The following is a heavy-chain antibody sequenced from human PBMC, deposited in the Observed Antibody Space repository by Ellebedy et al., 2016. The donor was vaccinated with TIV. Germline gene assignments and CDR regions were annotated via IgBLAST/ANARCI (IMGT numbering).Heavy chain of an antibody. D-gene: IGHD6-19*01. Sequence: GGSLRLSCTASGFTFSTYAMSWVRQAPGKGLEWVSTISGSGGSGSSGRTYYADSVTGRLTISRANANNSLFLQMNSLRAEDTAIYACARAGGAMTGTGYGMDVWGQGTTVTVSS. V-gene: IGHV3-23*01. J-gene: IGHJ6*02. CDR3: ARAGGAMTGTGYGMDV. CDR2: ISGSGGSGSSGRT. CDR1: GFTFSTYA.